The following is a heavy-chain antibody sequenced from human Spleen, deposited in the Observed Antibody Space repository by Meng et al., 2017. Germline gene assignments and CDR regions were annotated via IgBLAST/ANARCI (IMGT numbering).Heavy chain of an antibody. CDR1: GGSISSGSYY. CDR2: IYYTGTT. V-gene: IGHV4-31*03. Sequence: LRLSCTVSGGSISSGSYYWSWIRQHPGKGLQWVGYIYYTGTTYYNPSLKSRLTMSVDTSKNQFSLKLTSVTVADTAVYYCARLLDYGDYRVFNYWGQGTLVTVSS. D-gene: IGHD4-17*01. J-gene: IGHJ4*02. CDR3: ARLLDYGDYRVFNY.